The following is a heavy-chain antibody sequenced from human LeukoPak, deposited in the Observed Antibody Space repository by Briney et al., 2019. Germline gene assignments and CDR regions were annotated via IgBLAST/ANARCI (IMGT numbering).Heavy chain of an antibody. Sequence: GGSLRLSCAASGFTFSSYAMSWVRQAPGKGLEWVSTIDDNGDNTYYADSVKGRFTISRDNPKNTLYLQMNSLRAEGTAVYYCAKYDYGGNPNEYYFDYWGQGTLVTVSS. J-gene: IGHJ4*02. CDR3: AKYDYGGNPNEYYFDY. CDR1: GFTFSSYA. CDR2: IDDNGDNT. D-gene: IGHD4-23*01. V-gene: IGHV3-23*01.